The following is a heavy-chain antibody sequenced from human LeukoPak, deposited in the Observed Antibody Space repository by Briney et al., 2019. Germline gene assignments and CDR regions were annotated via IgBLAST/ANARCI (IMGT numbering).Heavy chain of an antibody. Sequence: SETLSLTCTVSGGSISSYYWNWIRQPPGKGLEWIGYIYYSGSTNYNPSLKSRVTISVDTSKNQFSLKLSSVTAADTAVYYCARRSGSYQAYYFDYWGQRTLVTVSS. CDR3: ARRSGSYQAYYFDY. CDR1: GGSISSYY. D-gene: IGHD1-26*01. CDR2: IYYSGST. J-gene: IGHJ4*02. V-gene: IGHV4-59*08.